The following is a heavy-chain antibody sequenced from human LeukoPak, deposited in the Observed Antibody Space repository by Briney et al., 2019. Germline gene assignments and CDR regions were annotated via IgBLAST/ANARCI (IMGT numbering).Heavy chain of an antibody. CDR1: GGSFSGYY. CDR2: INHSGST. CDR3: ARVSLRGSRKKDIVVVPAAILAYDY. J-gene: IGHJ4*02. Sequence: SETLSLTCAVYGGSFSGYYWSWIRQPPGKGLEWIGEINHSGSTNYNPPLKSRVTISVDTSKNQFSLKLSSVTAADTAVYYCARVSLRGSRKKDIVVVPAAILAYDYWGQGTLVTVSS. V-gene: IGHV4-34*01. D-gene: IGHD2-2*02.